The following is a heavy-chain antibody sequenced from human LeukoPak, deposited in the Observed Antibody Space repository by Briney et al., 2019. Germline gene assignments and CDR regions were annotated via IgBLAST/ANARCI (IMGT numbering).Heavy chain of an antibody. CDR2: IYYSGST. CDR3: ARVGGITIFGVVIPNWFDP. V-gene: IGHV4-59*01. D-gene: IGHD3-3*01. Sequence: SETLSLTCTVSGGSISSYYWSWIRQPPGKGLEWIGYIYYSGSTNYNPSLKSRVTISVDTSKNQFSLRLTSVTAADTAVYYCARVGGITIFGVVIPNWFDPWGQGTLVTVSS. J-gene: IGHJ5*02. CDR1: GGSISSYY.